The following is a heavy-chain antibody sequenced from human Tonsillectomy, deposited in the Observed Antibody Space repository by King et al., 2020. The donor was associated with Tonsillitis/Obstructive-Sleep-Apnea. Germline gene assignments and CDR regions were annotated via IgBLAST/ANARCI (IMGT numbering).Heavy chain of an antibody. CDR1: GYTFTNFV. J-gene: IGHJ5*02. D-gene: IGHD4-17*01. CDR3: ARSGHGAYEGWFDP. CDR2: INAGNGNT. V-gene: IGHV1-3*01. Sequence: QLVQSGAEVKKPGASVKVSCKASGYTFTNFVIHWVRQAPGQGLEWMGWINAGNGNTKYSQRFQGRVSITRDTSASTAYMELSSLRSEDTAVYYCARSGHGAYEGWFDPWGQGTLVTVSS.